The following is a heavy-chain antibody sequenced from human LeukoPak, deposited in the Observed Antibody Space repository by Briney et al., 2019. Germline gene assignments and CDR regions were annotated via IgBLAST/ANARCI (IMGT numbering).Heavy chain of an antibody. CDR2: IKEDGSEK. Sequence: GGSLRLSCAASAFTFSDYWMTWVRQAPGKGLERVANIKEDGSEKYYVDSVKGRFTISRDNAKNSLYLQMTSLRAEDTAVYYCVRENSWYFDYWGQGALVTVSS. CDR1: AFTFSDYW. D-gene: IGHD6-13*01. V-gene: IGHV3-7*03. CDR3: VRENSWYFDY. J-gene: IGHJ4*02.